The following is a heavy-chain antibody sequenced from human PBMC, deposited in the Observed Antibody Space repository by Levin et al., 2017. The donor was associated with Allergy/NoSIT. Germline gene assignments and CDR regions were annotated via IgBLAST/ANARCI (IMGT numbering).Heavy chain of an antibody. V-gene: IGHV4-39*01. J-gene: IGHJ4*02. D-gene: IGHD6-19*01. CDR2: IYYSGST. CDR3: ARLGPVTLIAVADFFDY. Sequence: SETLSLTCTVSGGSISSSSYYWGWIRQPPGKGLEWIGSIYYSGSTYYNPSLKSRVTISVDTSKNQFSLKLSSVTAADTAVYYCARLGPVTLIAVADFFDYWGQGTLVTVSS. CDR1: GGSISSSSYY.